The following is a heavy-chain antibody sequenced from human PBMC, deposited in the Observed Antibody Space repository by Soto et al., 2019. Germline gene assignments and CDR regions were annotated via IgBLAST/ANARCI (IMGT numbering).Heavy chain of an antibody. D-gene: IGHD4-17*01. CDR1: GFTFSSYA. Sequence: EVQLLESGGGLVQPGGSLRLSCAASGFTFSSYAMSWVRQAPGKGLEWVSAISGSGGSTYYADSVKGRFTISRDNSKNTLYLEMNSLRAEDTAVYYCAKASVTTSLYYYYYGMDVWGQGTTVTVSS. CDR3: AKASVTTSLYYYYYGMDV. V-gene: IGHV3-23*01. J-gene: IGHJ6*02. CDR2: ISGSGGST.